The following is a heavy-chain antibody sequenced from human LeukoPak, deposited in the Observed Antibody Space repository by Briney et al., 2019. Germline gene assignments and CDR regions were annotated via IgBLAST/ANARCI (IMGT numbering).Heavy chain of an antibody. CDR2: INPSGGST. Sequence: ASVKVSCKASGYTFTSYYVHWVRQAPGEGLEWMGIINPSGGSTSYAQKFQGRVTMTRDMSTSTVYMELSSLRSEDTAVYHCARSGGGGVDYYYYMDVWGKGTTVTVSS. CDR1: GYTFTSYY. V-gene: IGHV1-46*01. CDR3: ARSGGGGVDYYYYMDV. J-gene: IGHJ6*03. D-gene: IGHD2-15*01.